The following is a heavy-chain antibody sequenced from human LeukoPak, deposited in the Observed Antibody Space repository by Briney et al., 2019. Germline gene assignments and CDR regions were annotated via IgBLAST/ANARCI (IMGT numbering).Heavy chain of an antibody. CDR1: GFTFSSYA. Sequence: GGSLRLSCAASGFTFSSYAMYWVRQAPGKGLEWLAVISSNGNNKYYADSVKGRFTISRDTSKNTLYLQMNSLRGEDTAVYYCAREMARGVVPDYWGQGTLVTVSS. J-gene: IGHJ4*02. CDR3: AREMARGVVPDY. CDR2: ISSNGNNK. V-gene: IGHV3-30-3*01. D-gene: IGHD3-10*01.